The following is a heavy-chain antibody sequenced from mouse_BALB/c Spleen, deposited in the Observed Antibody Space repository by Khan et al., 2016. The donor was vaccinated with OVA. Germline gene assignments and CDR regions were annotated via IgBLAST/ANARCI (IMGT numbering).Heavy chain of an antibody. D-gene: IGHD2-14*01. Sequence: EMQLQESGPSLVKPSQTLSLTCSVTDDSITSGYWSWIRKFPGNKLEYMGYMIYSGNTYYNPSLKSRISITRHTSKNQYYLQLNSVTTEDTATYYCARSTYRYAFAYWGQGTLVTVSA. V-gene: IGHV3-8*02. J-gene: IGHJ3*01. CDR1: DDSITSGY. CDR3: ARSTYRYAFAY. CDR2: MIYSGNT.